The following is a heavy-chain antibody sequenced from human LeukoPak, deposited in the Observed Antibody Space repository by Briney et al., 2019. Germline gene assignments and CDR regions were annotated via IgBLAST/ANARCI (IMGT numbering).Heavy chain of an antibody. CDR3: AKDVGTRSNIKNWFDP. D-gene: IGHD1-26*01. V-gene: IGHV3-30*18. Sequence: PGGSLRLSCAASGFTFNSCPMHWVRQAPGKGLEWVAVVSSDESIKFYGDSVKGRFTISSDNSKNTLYLQMNSLRPEDTALYYCAKDVGTRSNIKNWFDPWGQGTLVTVSS. CDR2: VSSDESIK. J-gene: IGHJ5*02. CDR1: GFTFNSCP.